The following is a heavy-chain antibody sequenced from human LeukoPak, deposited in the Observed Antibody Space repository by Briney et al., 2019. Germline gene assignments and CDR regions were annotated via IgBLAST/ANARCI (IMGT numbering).Heavy chain of an antibody. CDR2: ISYDGSNK. CDR1: GFTFFSYG. J-gene: IGHJ4*02. D-gene: IGHD1-26*01. CDR3: AKGPVSGSRSPLDY. V-gene: IGHV3-30*18. Sequence: GKSLRLSCAASGFTFFSYGMHWVRQAPGKGLEWVAGISYDGSNKYYVDSVKGRFTISRDNSKNTLYLEMISLRIEDTAVYYCAKGPVSGSRSPLDYWGQGTLVTVSS.